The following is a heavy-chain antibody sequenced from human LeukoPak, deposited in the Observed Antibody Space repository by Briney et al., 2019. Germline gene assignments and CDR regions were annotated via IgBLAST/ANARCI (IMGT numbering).Heavy chain of an antibody. D-gene: IGHD4-17*01. CDR1: GCFISGYH. CDR2: IYYSGST. Sequence: SETLSLTCTVSGCFISGYHWSWIRQPPGKGLEWIGNIYYSGSTNYNPSLKSRVTISVDTSKNQFSLKLSSVTAADTAVYYCARSTVTAAPLFYWGQGTLVTVSS. V-gene: IGHV4-59*01. CDR3: ARSTVTAAPLFY. J-gene: IGHJ4*02.